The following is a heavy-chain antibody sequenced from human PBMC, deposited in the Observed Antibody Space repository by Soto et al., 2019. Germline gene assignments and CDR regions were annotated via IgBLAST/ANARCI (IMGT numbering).Heavy chain of an antibody. CDR3: ARDKYLVAARQDGSYYGMDV. CDR1: GGTFSSYT. D-gene: IGHD6-6*01. CDR2: IIPILGIA. Sequence: ASVKVSCKASGGTFSSYTISWVRQAPGQGLEWMGRIIPILGIANYAQKFQGRVTITADKSTSTAYMELSSLRSEDTAVYYCARDKYLVAARQDGSYYGMDVWGQGTTVTVSS. J-gene: IGHJ6*02. V-gene: IGHV1-69*04.